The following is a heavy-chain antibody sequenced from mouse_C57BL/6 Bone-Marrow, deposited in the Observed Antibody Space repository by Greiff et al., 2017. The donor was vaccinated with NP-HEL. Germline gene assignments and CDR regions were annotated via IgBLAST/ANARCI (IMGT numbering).Heavy chain of an antibody. CDR1: GYAFSSYW. CDR3: ARENPFYYGSSYGFAY. V-gene: IGHV1-80*01. D-gene: IGHD1-1*01. CDR2: IYPGDGDT. J-gene: IGHJ3*01. Sequence: VQLQQSGAELVKPGASVKISCKASGYAFSSYWMNWVKQRPGKGLEWIGQIYPGDGDTNYNGKFKGKATLTADKSSSTAYMQLSSLTSEDSAVYFCARENPFYYGSSYGFAYWGQGTLVTVSA.